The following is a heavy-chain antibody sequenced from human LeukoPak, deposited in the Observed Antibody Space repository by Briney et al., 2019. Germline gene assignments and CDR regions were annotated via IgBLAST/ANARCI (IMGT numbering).Heavy chain of an antibody. J-gene: IGHJ4*02. Sequence: ASVKVSCKESGYTFTSYGISWVRHAPGQGLEWMGWISAYNGNTNYAQKLQGRVTITTDTSTSTAYMELRSLRSDDTAVYYCARAASYGPEDDYWGQGTLVTVSS. CDR1: GYTFTSYG. CDR3: ARAASYGPEDDY. D-gene: IGHD5-18*01. V-gene: IGHV1-18*01. CDR2: ISAYNGNT.